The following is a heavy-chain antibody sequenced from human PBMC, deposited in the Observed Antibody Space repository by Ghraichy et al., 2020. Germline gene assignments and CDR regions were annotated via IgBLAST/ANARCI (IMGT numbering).Heavy chain of an antibody. D-gene: IGHD4-17*01. V-gene: IGHV4-59*01. Sequence: SQTLSLTCTVSGGSISSYYWSWIRQPPGKGLEGIGYIYYSGSTNYNPSLKSRVTISVDTSKNQFSLKLSSVTAADTAVYYCARDLYGDYGGYFDYWGQGTLVTVSS. J-gene: IGHJ4*02. CDR2: IYYSGST. CDR3: ARDLYGDYGGYFDY. CDR1: GGSISSYY.